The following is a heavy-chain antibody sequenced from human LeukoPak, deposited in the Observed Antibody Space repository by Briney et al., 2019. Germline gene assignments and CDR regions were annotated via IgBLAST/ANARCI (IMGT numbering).Heavy chain of an antibody. Sequence: GRSLRLSCAASGFTFSSYAMHWVRQAPGKGLEWVAVISYDGSNKYYADSVKGRFTISRDNSKNTLYLQMNSLRAEDTAVYYCAKRVAKVGYYYFEHWGQGTLVTVSS. J-gene: IGHJ4*02. V-gene: IGHV3-30*01. CDR1: GFTFSSYA. CDR3: AKRVAKVGYYYFEH. D-gene: IGHD5-18*01. CDR2: ISYDGSNK.